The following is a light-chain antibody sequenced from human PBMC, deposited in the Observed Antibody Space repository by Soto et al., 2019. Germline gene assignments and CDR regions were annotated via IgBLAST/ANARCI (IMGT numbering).Light chain of an antibody. V-gene: IGKV3-20*01. CDR3: QHSGHLPL. CDR2: GAS. J-gene: IGKJ3*01. CDR1: QSVSSSY. Sequence: EIVLTQSPGTLSLSPGERATLSCRASQSVSSSYLAWYQQKPGQAPRLLIYGASSRATGIPDRFSGSGSGTDFTLTISRLEPEDFATYYCQHSGHLPLFGPGTKVDI.